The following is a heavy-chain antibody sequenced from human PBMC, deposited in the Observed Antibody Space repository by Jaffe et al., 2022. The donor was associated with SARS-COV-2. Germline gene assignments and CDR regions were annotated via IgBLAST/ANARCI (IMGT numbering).Heavy chain of an antibody. V-gene: IGHV3-30-3*01. CDR3: ARDTAGSYSFYWFDP. CDR2: MSDDGSNI. CDR1: GFTFSSSA. J-gene: IGHJ5*02. Sequence: QVQLVESGGGVVQPGRSLRLSCAASGFTFSSSAMHWVRQTPDKGLEWVAVMSDDGSNIYYADSVKGRFTISRNNSKNTLYLQMNSLKPEDTAVYHCARDTAGSYSFYWFDPWGQGTLVTVSS. D-gene: IGHD1-26*01.